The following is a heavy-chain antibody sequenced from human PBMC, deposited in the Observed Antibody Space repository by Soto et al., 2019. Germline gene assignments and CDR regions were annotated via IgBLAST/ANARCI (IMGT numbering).Heavy chain of an antibody. Sequence: EVPLVESGGGLVQPGGSLRLSCAASGFTVSSNYMSWVRQAPGKGLEWVSVIYSGGSTYYADSVKGRFTISRDNSKNTLYLQMNSLRGEDTAVYYCAREYSYGYYYYYAMDVWGQGTTVTVSS. CDR1: GFTVSSNY. V-gene: IGHV3-66*01. D-gene: IGHD5-18*01. CDR2: IYSGGST. CDR3: AREYSYGYYYYYAMDV. J-gene: IGHJ6*02.